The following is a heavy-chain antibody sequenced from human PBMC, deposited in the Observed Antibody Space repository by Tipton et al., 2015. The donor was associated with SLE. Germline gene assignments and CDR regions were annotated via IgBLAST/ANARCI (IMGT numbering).Heavy chain of an antibody. CDR3: AKAGYSSGWYDL. Sequence: SLRLSCAASGFTFSSYAMSWVRQAPGKGLEWVSVIYGGGGSAYYADSVKGRFTISRDNSKNTVYLQMNNLRAEDTAIYYCAKAGYSSGWYDLWGQGTLLTVSS. J-gene: IGHJ5*02. D-gene: IGHD5-18*01. CDR2: IYGGGGSA. CDR1: GFTFSSYA. V-gene: IGHV3-23*03.